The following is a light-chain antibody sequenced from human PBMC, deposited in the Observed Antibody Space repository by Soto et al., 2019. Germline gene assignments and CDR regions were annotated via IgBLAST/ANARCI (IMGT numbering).Light chain of an antibody. CDR2: DAS. V-gene: IGKV3-20*01. J-gene: IGKJ1*01. CDR3: QQYGSSPAT. CDR1: QSVSSY. Sequence: EILLTQSPATLSLSPGEISTLSCRASQSVSSYLAWYQQKPGQAPRLLIYDASNRVTGIPDRFSGSGSGTDFTLTISRLEPEDFAVYYCQQYGSSPATFGQGTKVDI.